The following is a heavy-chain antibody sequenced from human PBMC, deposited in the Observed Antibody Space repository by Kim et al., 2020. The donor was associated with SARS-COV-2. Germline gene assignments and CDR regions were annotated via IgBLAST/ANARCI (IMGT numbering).Heavy chain of an antibody. D-gene: IGHD2-21*01. V-gene: IGHV1-3*01. CDR3: ARSVAIMRPGMDV. CDR1: GYTFTTYA. J-gene: IGHJ6*02. Sequence: ASVKVSCKASGYTFTTYAMQWVRQAPGQGLEWLGWINPTRGNTKYSDAFQGRITITRDTSARTAYMELSSLRPEDTAVYYCARSVAIMRPGMDVWGQGTTVTVSS. CDR2: INPTRGNT.